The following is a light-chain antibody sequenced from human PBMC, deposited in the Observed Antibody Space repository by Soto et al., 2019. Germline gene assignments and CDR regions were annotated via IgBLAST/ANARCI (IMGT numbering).Light chain of an antibody. CDR2: AAS. CDR3: QQLNTYPPWT. V-gene: IGKV1-5*01. Sequence: DIQMTQCPSTLSASVGDRVTITCRASQSISSWLAWYQQKPGKAPKLLIYAASTLQSGVPSRFSGSGSGTDFTLTISSLQPEDSATYYCQQLNTYPPWTFGQGTKVDIK. J-gene: IGKJ1*01. CDR1: QSISSW.